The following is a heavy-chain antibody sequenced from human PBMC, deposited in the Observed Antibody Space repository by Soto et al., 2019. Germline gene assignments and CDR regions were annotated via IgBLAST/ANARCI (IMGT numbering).Heavy chain of an antibody. CDR3: ARAKDCGGDCYPGGGAFDI. CDR2: ISSNGSNK. Sequence: GGSLRLSCAASGFTFSSYSMNWVRQAPGKGLEWVSSISSNGSNKYYADSVKGRFTISRDNSKNTPYLQMNSLRAEDTAVYYCARAKDCGGDCYPGGGAFDIWGQGTMVTVSS. V-gene: IGHV3-21*01. J-gene: IGHJ3*02. D-gene: IGHD2-21*02. CDR1: GFTFSSYS.